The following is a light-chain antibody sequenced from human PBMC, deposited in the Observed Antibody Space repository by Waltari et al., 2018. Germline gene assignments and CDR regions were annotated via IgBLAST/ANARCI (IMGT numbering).Light chain of an antibody. CDR3: SSYTPSATLL. CDR2: ELS. Sequence: QSALTQPPSVSGSPGQSVPIPCSGTSRDVGTYYRASWYQQPTGTAPKLIIFELSSRPSGVPDRFSGSKSGSTASLTISGLQTEDEGVYYCSSYTPSATLLFGGGTKLTVL. J-gene: IGLJ2*01. V-gene: IGLV2-18*02. CDR1: SRDVGTYYR.